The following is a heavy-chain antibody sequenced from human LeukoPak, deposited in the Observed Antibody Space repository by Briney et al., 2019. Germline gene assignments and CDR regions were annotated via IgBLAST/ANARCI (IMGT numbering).Heavy chain of an antibody. CDR3: AKVGVDILRFLEWLLNTFDY. J-gene: IGHJ4*02. CDR2: ISGSGGST. Sequence: GGSLGLSCAASGFTFSSYAMSWVRQAPGKGLEWVSAISGSGGSTYYADSVKGRFTISRDNSKNTLYLQMNSLRAEDTAVYYCAKVGVDILRFLEWLLNTFDYWGQGTLVTVSS. CDR1: GFTFSSYA. V-gene: IGHV3-23*01. D-gene: IGHD3-3*01.